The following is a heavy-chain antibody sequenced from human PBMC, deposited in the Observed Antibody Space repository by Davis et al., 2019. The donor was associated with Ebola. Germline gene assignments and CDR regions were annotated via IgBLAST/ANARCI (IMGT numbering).Heavy chain of an antibody. CDR1: GFTFSYYY. D-gene: IGHD6-13*01. V-gene: IGHV3-66*01. CDR2: IYSGGST. CDR3: VKAGYSSSWNWFDP. J-gene: IGHJ5*02. Sequence: GGSLRLSCAASGFTFSYYYMSWVRQAPGKGLEWVSVIYSGGSTYYADSVKGRFTISRDNSKNTLYLQMSSLRAEDTAVYYCVKAGYSSSWNWFDPWGQGTLVTVSS.